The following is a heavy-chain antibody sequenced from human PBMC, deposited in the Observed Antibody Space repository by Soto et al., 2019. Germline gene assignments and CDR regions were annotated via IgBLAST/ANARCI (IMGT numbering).Heavy chain of an antibody. CDR1: GFTFSSYA. Sequence: EVQLLESGGGLVQPGGSLRLSCAASGFTFSSYAMSWVRQAPGKGLVWGSAVSGSGGSTYYADSVKGRFTISRDNSKNPQYLQMNILRAEDTDVYYCAKDRPMDSSGEEPVFDYWGQGTLVTVSS. CDR3: AKDRPMDSSGEEPVFDY. J-gene: IGHJ4*02. D-gene: IGHD3-22*01. CDR2: VSGSGGST. V-gene: IGHV3-23*01.